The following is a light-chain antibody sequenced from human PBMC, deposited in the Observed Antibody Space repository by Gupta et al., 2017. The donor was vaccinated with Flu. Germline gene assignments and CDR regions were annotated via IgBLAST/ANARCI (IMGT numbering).Light chain of an antibody. CDR2: AAF. J-gene: IGKJ3*01. CDR3: QQTDITPLFT. CDR1: QSISTY. Sequence: DIQMTQSPSSLSASVGDRVTITCRASQSISTYLNWYQQKPGKAPKLLIYAAFSLQSGVPSRFSGSGSGKDFTLTISSRQQEDFATYYCQQTDITPLFTFGHGTKVDVK. V-gene: IGKV1-39*01.